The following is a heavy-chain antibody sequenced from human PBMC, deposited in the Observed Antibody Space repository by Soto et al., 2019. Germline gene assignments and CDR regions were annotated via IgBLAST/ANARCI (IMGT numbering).Heavy chain of an antibody. J-gene: IGHJ5*02. V-gene: IGHV3-30*18. CDR3: AKTSGYDYVWGSSGLDP. CDR1: GLTFSSFG. D-gene: IGHD3-16*01. Sequence: GGSLRLSCGASGLTFSSFGMHWVRQAPDKGLQWVAVISYDGSDKYYADSVKGRFTISRDDSTNTMYLQMNSLRPEDTAVYYCAKTSGYDYVWGSSGLDPWGQGTLLTVSS. CDR2: ISYDGSDK.